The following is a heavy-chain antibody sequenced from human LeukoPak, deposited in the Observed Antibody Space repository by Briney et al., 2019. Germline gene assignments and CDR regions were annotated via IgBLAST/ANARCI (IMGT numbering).Heavy chain of an antibody. J-gene: IGHJ4*02. V-gene: IGHV3-23*01. Sequence: GGSLILSCAASGFTFSSYAMSWVRQAPGKGLEWVSAISGSGGSTYYADSVKGRFTISRDNSKNTLYLQMNSLRAEDTAVYYCANGGYYYDSSGYYYSQPPNDYWGQGTLVTVSS. CDR3: ANGGYYYDSSGYYYSQPPNDY. D-gene: IGHD3-22*01. CDR2: ISGSGGST. CDR1: GFTFSSYA.